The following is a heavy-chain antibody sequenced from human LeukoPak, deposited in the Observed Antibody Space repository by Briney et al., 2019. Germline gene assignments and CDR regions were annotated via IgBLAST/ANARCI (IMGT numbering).Heavy chain of an antibody. CDR3: VLRASSGGSGDWFDP. J-gene: IGHJ5*02. D-gene: IGHD6-25*01. Sequence: GESLKISCEVPGLTFAMYWSGWLRQLPGKGLECMGINNPGNSETRYSPSFQAHVTIPVDKSLRVAYLQWSSLKAADSAMYYCVLRASSGGSGDWFDPWGQGTLVTVSS. CDR1: GLTFAMYW. V-gene: IGHV5-51*01. CDR2: NNPGNSET.